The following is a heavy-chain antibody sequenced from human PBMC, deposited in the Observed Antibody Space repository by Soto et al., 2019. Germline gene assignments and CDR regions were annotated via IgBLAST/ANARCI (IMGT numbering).Heavy chain of an antibody. V-gene: IGHV3-30-3*01. CDR1: GFTFSSYA. CDR2: ISYDGSNK. J-gene: IGHJ4*02. D-gene: IGHD3-22*01. CDR3: ASLENYYDSSGAPLIDY. Sequence: SLRLSCAASGFTFSSYAMHWVRQAPGKGLEWVAVISYDGSNKYYADSVKGRFTISRDNSKNTLYLQMNSLRAEDTAVYYCASLENYYDSSGAPLIDYWGQGTLVTVSS.